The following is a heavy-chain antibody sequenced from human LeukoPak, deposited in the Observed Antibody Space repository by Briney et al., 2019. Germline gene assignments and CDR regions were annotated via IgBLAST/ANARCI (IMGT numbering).Heavy chain of an antibody. CDR1: GFIFSSYS. CDR3: ARVRGGWYMDV. D-gene: IGHD6-19*01. J-gene: IGHJ6*03. V-gene: IGHV3-48*04. CDR2: ISSSTSTI. Sequence: GGSLRLSCAASGFIFSSYSMNWVRQAPGKGLELVSSISSSTSTIYYADSVKGRFTISRDNAKNSLYLQMSSLRAEDTAVYYCARVRGGWYMDVWGKGTTVTVSS.